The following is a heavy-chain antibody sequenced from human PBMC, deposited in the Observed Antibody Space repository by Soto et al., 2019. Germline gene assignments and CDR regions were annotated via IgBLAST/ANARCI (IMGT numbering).Heavy chain of an antibody. CDR1: GGSISSGGYY. J-gene: IGHJ6*02. CDR3: ARESQSYYYYYYGMAV. Sequence: QVQLQESGPGLVKPSQTLSLTCTVSGGSISSGGYYWSWIRQHPGKGLEWIGYIYYSGSTYYNPSLKSRVTISVDTSKNQFSLKLSSVTAADTAVYYCARESQSYYYYYYGMAVWGQGTTVTVSS. V-gene: IGHV4-31*03. CDR2: IYYSGST.